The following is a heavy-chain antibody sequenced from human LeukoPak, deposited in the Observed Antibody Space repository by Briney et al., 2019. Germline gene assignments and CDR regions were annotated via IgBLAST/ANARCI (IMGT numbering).Heavy chain of an antibody. CDR1: GGSVSSNY. J-gene: IGHJ4*02. V-gene: IGHV4-59*02. CDR2: IYYSGST. CDR3: AREVMYYGSGTYYSHFDY. D-gene: IGHD3-10*01. Sequence: SETLSLACTVSGGSVSSNYWSWVRQPPGKGLEWVGYIYYSGSTNYNPSLKSRVTISVDTSKNQFSLKLSSVTAADTAVYYCAREVMYYGSGTYYSHFDYWGQGTLVTVSS.